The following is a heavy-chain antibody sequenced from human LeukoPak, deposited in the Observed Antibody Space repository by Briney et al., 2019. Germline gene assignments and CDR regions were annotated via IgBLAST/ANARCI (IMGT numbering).Heavy chain of an antibody. Sequence: PGGSLRLSCAASVFTFSNYWMNWVRQAPGKGLEWVANIKESGSEKYYMDSVKGRFTISRDNAKDSLYLQMNSLRVEDTAVYYCARERRLYCSSTSCYEDFDYWGQGTLVTVSS. D-gene: IGHD2-2*01. CDR1: VFTFSNYW. CDR3: ARERRLYCSSTSCYEDFDY. CDR2: IKESGSEK. V-gene: IGHV3-7*01. J-gene: IGHJ4*02.